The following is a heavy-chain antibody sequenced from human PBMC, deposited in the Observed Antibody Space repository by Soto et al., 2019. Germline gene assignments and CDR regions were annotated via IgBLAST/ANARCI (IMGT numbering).Heavy chain of an antibody. V-gene: IGHV1-24*01. Sequence: ASVKVSCKVSGYTLTELSMHWVRQAPGKGLEWMGGFDPEDGETIYAQKFQGRVTMTEDTSTDTAYMELSSLRSEDTAVYYCATRFRDYYDSSGYQYFDYWGQGTLVTVSS. CDR3: ATRFRDYYDSSGYQYFDY. D-gene: IGHD3-22*01. CDR2: FDPEDGET. J-gene: IGHJ4*02. CDR1: GYTLTELS.